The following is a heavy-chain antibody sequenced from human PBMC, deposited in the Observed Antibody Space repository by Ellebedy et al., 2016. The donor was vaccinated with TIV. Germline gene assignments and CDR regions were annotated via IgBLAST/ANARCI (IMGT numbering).Heavy chain of an antibody. D-gene: IGHD5-18*01. CDR2: IVGSGGSR. V-gene: IGHV3-23*01. Sequence: GESLKISCAASGFSFSSYVMSWVRPAPGKGLEWVSGIVGSGGSRYADSVKGRFTISRDNSKSTLDLQMSSLRAEDTAVYYCAKDRISGDGYCVFDFWGQGTLVTVST. CDR1: GFSFSSYV. J-gene: IGHJ4*02. CDR3: AKDRISGDGYCVFDF.